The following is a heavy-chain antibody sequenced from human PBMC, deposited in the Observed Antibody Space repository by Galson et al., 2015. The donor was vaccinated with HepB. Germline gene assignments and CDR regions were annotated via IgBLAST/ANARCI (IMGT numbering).Heavy chain of an antibody. CDR1: GYTFTSYY. CDR3: ARDRSLAAAGDEAYNWFDP. V-gene: IGHV1-46*01. CDR2: INPSGGST. D-gene: IGHD6-13*01. Sequence: SVKVSCKASGYTFTSYYMHWVRQAPGQGLEWMGIINPSGGSTSYAQKFQGRVTMTRDTSTSTVYMELSSLRSEDTAVYYCARDRSLAAAGDEAYNWFDPWGQGTLVTVSS. J-gene: IGHJ5*02.